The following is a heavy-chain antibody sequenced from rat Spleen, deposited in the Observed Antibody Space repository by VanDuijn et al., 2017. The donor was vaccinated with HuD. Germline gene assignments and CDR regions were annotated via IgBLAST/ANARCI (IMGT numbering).Heavy chain of an antibody. V-gene: IGHV3-1*01. D-gene: IGHD1-12*02. Sequence: EVQLQESGPGLVKPSQSLSLTCSVTDYSITSDYWGWIRKFPGNKMEWMGDISYSGSTSYNPSLKSRISINRDTSKNQFFLQLNSVTTEDTATYYCVGPYDDGSYYYLYVMDAWGQGASVTVSS. CDR1: DYSITSDY. CDR2: ISYSGST. J-gene: IGHJ4*01. CDR3: VGPYDDGSYYYLYVMDA.